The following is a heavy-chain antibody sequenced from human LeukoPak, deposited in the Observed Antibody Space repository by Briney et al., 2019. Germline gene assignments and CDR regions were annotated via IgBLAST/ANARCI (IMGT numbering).Heavy chain of an antibody. CDR3: TGSYSSSWYDY. Sequence: GGSLRLSCAASGFTFSNAWMSWVRQAPGKGLEWVGRIKSKTDGGTTDYAAPVKGRFTISRDDSKNTLYLQMNSLKTEDTAVYHCTGSYSSSWYDYWGQGTLVTVS. J-gene: IGHJ4*02. D-gene: IGHD6-13*01. CDR1: GFTFSNAW. V-gene: IGHV3-15*01. CDR2: IKSKTDGGTT.